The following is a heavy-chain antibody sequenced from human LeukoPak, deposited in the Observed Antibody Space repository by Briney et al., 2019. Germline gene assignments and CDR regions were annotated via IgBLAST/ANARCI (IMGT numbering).Heavy chain of an antibody. Sequence: GGSLRLSCAASGFTFSSYGMHWVRQAPGKGLEWVAVISYDGSNKYYADSVKGRFTISRDNSKNTLYLQMNSLRAEDTAVYYCAKGGTVVMGYFDYWGQGTLVTVPS. CDR2: ISYDGSNK. CDR3: AKGGTVVMGYFDY. CDR1: GFTFSSYG. J-gene: IGHJ4*02. D-gene: IGHD4-23*01. V-gene: IGHV3-30*18.